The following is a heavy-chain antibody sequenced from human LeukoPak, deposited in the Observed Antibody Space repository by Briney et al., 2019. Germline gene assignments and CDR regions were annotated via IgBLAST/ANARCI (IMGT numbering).Heavy chain of an antibody. CDR2: INPSGGST. CDR1: GYTFTSYY. CDR3: ATAYYGSGSYYNKWYYFDY. Sequence: ASVKVSCKASGYTFTSYYMHWVRQAPGQGLEWMGIINPSGGSTSYAQKFQGRVTMTRDTSTSTVYMELSSLRSEDTAVYYCATAYYGSGSYYNKWYYFDYWGQGTLVTVSS. D-gene: IGHD3-10*01. J-gene: IGHJ4*02. V-gene: IGHV1-46*01.